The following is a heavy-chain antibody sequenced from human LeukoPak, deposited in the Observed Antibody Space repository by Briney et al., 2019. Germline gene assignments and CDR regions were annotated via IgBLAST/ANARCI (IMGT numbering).Heavy chain of an antibody. CDR3: ARRVWHNWFDP. J-gene: IGHJ5*02. Sequence: SETLSLTCTVSGGSISTYYWSWIRQPPGKGLEWIGYIYYSGSTNYNPSLKSRVTISVDKSKNQFSLKLSSVTAADTAVYYCARRVWHNWFDPWGQGTLVTVSS. CDR2: IYYSGST. V-gene: IGHV4-59*12. CDR1: GGSISTYY. D-gene: IGHD3-16*01.